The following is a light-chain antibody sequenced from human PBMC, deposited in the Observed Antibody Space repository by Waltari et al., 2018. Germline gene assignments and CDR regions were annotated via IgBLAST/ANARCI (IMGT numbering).Light chain of an antibody. V-gene: IGLV3-1*01. CDR2: HHS. CDR1: REAEPY. Sequence: YELTQPPSVSVSPGQTATIPCPGAREAEPYFWWYHQRPGQSPVLVIFHHSQRPSGIPERFGGSTSGNTATLTIREAQTMDEADYYCQAWVSRTVVFGGGTKLTVL. J-gene: IGLJ2*01. CDR3: QAWVSRTVV.